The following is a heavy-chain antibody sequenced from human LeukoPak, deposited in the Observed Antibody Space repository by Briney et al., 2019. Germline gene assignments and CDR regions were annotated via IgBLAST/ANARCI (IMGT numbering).Heavy chain of an antibody. D-gene: IGHD6-6*01. Sequence: PGGSLRLSCAASGLSFSTYDMTWVRQAPGKGLEWVSYIGSSTRTMYYAESLKGRFTISRDNAKNSLYLQMNSLRAEDTAVYYCARVGGSSIAARRSYYYYMDVWGKGTTVTVSS. CDR3: ARVGGSSIAARRSYYYYMDV. CDR2: IGSSTRTM. CDR1: GLSFSTYD. V-gene: IGHV3-48*01. J-gene: IGHJ6*03.